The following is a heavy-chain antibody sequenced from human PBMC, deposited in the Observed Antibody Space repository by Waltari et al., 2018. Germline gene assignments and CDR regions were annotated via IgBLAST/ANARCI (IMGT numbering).Heavy chain of an antibody. Sequence: EVRLVESGGVGVQPGGSLSLYCAGSGFTFEYFTILWVSQAPGKGVEWVSYICWDGGDRFYADSVKGRFTSSRDNTKNSLYLQMNSLRTDDTALYYCARDDHGQQLAYWGQGTLVTVSS. J-gene: IGHJ1*01. CDR1: GFTFEYFT. D-gene: IGHD6-13*01. CDR3: ARDDHGQQLAY. V-gene: IGHV3-43*01. CDR2: ICWDGGDR.